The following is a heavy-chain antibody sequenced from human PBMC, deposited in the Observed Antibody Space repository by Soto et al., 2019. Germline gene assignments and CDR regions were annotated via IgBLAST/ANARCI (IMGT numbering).Heavy chain of an antibody. Sequence: QVQLQESGPGLVKPSQTLSLTCTVSGGSISSGGYYWSWIRQHPGKGLEWIGYIYYSGGTYYNPSLKSRVTISVDTSKNQFSLKLSSVTAADTAVYYCARAQTYYYDSSGYYIDYWGQGTLVTVSS. D-gene: IGHD3-22*01. CDR3: ARAQTYYYDSSGYYIDY. V-gene: IGHV4-31*03. CDR1: GGSISSGGYY. CDR2: IYYSGGT. J-gene: IGHJ4*02.